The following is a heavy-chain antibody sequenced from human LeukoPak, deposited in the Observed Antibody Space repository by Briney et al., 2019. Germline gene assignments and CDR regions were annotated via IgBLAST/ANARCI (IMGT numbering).Heavy chain of an antibody. D-gene: IGHD3-10*01. J-gene: IGHJ4*02. V-gene: IGHV4-4*07. CDR3: ARGRYYGSGSYTNYDY. CDR2: IYTSGST. CDR1: GGSISSYY. Sequence: PSETLSLTCTVSGGSISSYYWSWIRQPAGEGLEWIGRIYTSGSTNYNPSLKSRVTMSVDTSKNQFSLKLSSVTAADTAVYYCARGRYYGSGSYTNYDYWGQGTLVTVSS.